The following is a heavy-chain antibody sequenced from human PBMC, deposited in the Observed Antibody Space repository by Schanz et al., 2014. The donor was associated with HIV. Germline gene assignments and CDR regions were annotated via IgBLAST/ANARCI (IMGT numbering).Heavy chain of an antibody. CDR1: GFTFSSYG. CDR2: ISYDGSNK. J-gene: IGHJ4*02. CDR3: AKDPNDREKAFDY. Sequence: QVQLVESGGGVVQPGRSLRLSCAASGFTFSSYGMHWVRRAPGKGLEWVAVISYDGSNKYYADSVKGRFTISGDNSKNTLYLQMNSLRAEDTAVYYCAKDPNDREKAFDYWGQGTLVTVSS. D-gene: IGHD3-22*01. V-gene: IGHV3-30*18.